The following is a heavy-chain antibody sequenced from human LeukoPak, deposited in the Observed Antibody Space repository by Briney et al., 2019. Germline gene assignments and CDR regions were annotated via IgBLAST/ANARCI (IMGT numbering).Heavy chain of an antibody. CDR3: ARAPAEIGGYYPEYFRH. J-gene: IGHJ1*01. V-gene: IGHV3-74*01. CDR2: IKSDGST. D-gene: IGHD3-22*01. Sequence: GGSLRLSCAASGFTFSRYWMHWVRQAPGKGLVWVSRIKSDGSTNYADSVKGRFTISRDNAKNAVSLQMNSLRAEDTGVYYCARAPAEIGGYYPEYFRHWGQGTLVTVSS. CDR1: GFTFSRYW.